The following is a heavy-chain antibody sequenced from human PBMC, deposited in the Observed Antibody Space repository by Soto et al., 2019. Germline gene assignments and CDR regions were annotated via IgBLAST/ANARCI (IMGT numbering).Heavy chain of an antibody. D-gene: IGHD2-2*01. V-gene: IGHV3-23*01. CDR2: ISGSGGST. CDR1: GFTFSSYA. Sequence: EVQLLESGGGLVQPGGSLRLSCAASGFTFSSYAMSWVRQAPGKGLEWVSVISGSGGSTYYADSVRGRFTISRDNSKNTLFLQMNSLRVEDTAIYYCARRGYCSTTNCYVDGSPQFDHWGQGTLVSVSS. CDR3: ARRGYCSTTNCYVDGSPQFDH. J-gene: IGHJ4*02.